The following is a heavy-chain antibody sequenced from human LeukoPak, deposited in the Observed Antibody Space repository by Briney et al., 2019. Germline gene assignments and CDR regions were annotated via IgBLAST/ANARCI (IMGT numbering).Heavy chain of an antibody. Sequence: PAGSLTLSWPASGFTFNTYSISWVRQAPGKGLEWVSSIRGSGRSTNYVDPVKGRLSIARDNYKNALYLQMSSLRVEDTAVYYCAKTSAFYYLKSGIDYWGEGSMVSVCS. CDR3: AKTSAFYYLKSGIDY. V-gene: IGHV3-23*01. CDR2: IRGSGRST. CDR1: GFTFNTYS. J-gene: IGHJ4*02. D-gene: IGHD3-22*01.